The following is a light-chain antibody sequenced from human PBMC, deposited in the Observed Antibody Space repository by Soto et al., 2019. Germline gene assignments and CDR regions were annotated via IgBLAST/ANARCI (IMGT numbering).Light chain of an antibody. CDR2: EVS. CDR3: SSYAASNNHV. V-gene: IGLV2-8*01. CDR1: SSDVGGYNY. J-gene: IGLJ1*01. Sequence: QSALTQPPSASGSPGQSVTISCTGTSSDVGGYNYVSWYQQHPGKAPKLMIYEVSKRPSGVPDRFSGSKSGNTASLTVSGLQAEDEADYYCSSYAASNNHVFGTGTKVTVL.